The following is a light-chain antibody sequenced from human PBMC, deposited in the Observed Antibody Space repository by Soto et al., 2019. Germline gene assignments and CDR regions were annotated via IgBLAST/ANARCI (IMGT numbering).Light chain of an antibody. J-gene: IGLJ3*02. CDR3: QSFDSSLSDWV. Sequence: QSVLTQPPSVSGAPGQRATISCTGSSSNIGAGYDVHWYQQLPGTAPKLLIAAVTSRPSGVPDRFSGSKSGTSAYLAITGIQAEDEADYYCQSFDSSLSDWVFGGGTKLTVL. CDR2: AVT. V-gene: IGLV1-40*01. CDR1: SSNIGAGYD.